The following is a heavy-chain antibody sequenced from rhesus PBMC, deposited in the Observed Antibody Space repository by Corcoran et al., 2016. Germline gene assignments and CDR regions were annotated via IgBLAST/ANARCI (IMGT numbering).Heavy chain of an antibody. CDR2: IDPSVSDT. V-gene: IGHV5-2*01. D-gene: IGHD4-29*01. Sequence: EVQLVQSGAEVKRPGESLKIYGTTSGYSFTSYWISWVRKMPGKGLEWVGAIDPSVSDTRYSPSFQGQVTISADKSISTAYLQWSSLKASDSATYYCAKDYDYGNRFDVWGPGVLVTVSS. CDR3: AKDYDYGNRFDV. CDR1: GYSFTSYW. J-gene: IGHJ5-1*01.